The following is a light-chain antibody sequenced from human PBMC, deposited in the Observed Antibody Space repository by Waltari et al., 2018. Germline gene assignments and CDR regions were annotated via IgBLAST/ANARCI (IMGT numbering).Light chain of an antibody. CDR1: QSISSY. CDR2: GAS. J-gene: IGKJ3*01. V-gene: IGKV1-39*01. Sequence: DIQMTQSPSSLSASVVDRVTITCRASQSISSYLNWYQQKPGKAPKLLIYGASSLRGGSPSRFSGSRSGTDFTLTISSLQPEDFASYYCQQTSSSPLTFGPGTKLDIK. CDR3: QQTSSSPLT.